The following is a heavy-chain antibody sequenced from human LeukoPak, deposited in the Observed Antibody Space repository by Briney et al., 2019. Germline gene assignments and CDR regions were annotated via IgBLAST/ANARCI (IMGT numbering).Heavy chain of an antibody. CDR2: IYYSGST. J-gene: IGHJ4*02. CDR1: GGSISSGDYY. V-gene: IGHV4-30-4*01. CDR3: ASAPGRYGDSTHFDY. Sequence: PSQTLSLTCTVSGGSISSGDYYWSWIRQPPGKGLEWIGYIYYSGSTYYNPSLKNRVTISVDTSKNQFSLKLSSVTAADTAVYYCASAPGRYGDSTHFDYWGQGTLVTVSS. D-gene: IGHD4-17*01.